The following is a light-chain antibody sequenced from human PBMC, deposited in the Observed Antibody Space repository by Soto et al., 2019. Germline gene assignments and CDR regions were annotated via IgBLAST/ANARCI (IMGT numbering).Light chain of an antibody. J-gene: IGKJ1*01. CDR2: GAS. V-gene: IGKV3-15*01. CDR3: QHYNSYSEA. Sequence: EMVVTQSPATLSVSPGERVTLSCRASESVSRNLAWYQQKPGQAPRLLIYGASTRATGIPARFSGSGSGTDFNLTITSLQSEDFATYYCQHYNSYSEAFGQGTKVELK. CDR1: ESVSRN.